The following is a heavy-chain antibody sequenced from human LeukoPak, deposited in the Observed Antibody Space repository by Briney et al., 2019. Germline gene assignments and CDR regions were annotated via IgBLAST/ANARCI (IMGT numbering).Heavy chain of an antibody. J-gene: IGHJ4*02. CDR3: ARAPYYDSSGYYGNYYFDY. D-gene: IGHD3-22*01. V-gene: IGHV3-23*01. CDR1: GFTFSSYA. Sequence: GGSLRLSCAASGFTFSSYAMRWVRQAPGKGLEWVSAISPSSGTFYADSVKGRFTISRDNSKNTLYLQMNSLRAEDTAVYYCARAPYYDSSGYYGNYYFDYWGQGTLVTVSS. CDR2: ISPSSGT.